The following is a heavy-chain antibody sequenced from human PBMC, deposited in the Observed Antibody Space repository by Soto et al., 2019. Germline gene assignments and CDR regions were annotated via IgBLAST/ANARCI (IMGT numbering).Heavy chain of an antibody. V-gene: IGHV3-23*01. J-gene: IGHJ4*02. CDR1: GFTSSSYA. CDR2: ISGSGGST. Sequence: EVQLLESGGGLVQPGGSLRLSCAASGFTSSSYAMSWVRQAPGKGLEWVSAISGSGGSTDYADSVKGRFTISRDNSKNTLYLQMNSLRAEDTALYYCAKDLVSIFGVAPDYWGQGTLVTVSS. D-gene: IGHD3-3*01. CDR3: AKDLVSIFGVAPDY.